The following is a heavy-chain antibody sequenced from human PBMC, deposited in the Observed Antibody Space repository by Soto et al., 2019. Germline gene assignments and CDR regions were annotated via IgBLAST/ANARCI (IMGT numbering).Heavy chain of an antibody. D-gene: IGHD2-15*01. CDR2: IIPILGMT. CDR1: GGTFSSHT. Sequence: VQLVQSGAEVKKPGSSVKVSCKASGGTFSSHTISWVRQAPGQGLEWMGRIIPILGMTNYAQKLQGRVTITADTSTSTAYMELSSLRSEDTAVYYCARDTASSTYSYYYYMDVWGKGTTVTVSS. V-gene: IGHV1-69*04. J-gene: IGHJ6*03. CDR3: ARDTASSTYSYYYYMDV.